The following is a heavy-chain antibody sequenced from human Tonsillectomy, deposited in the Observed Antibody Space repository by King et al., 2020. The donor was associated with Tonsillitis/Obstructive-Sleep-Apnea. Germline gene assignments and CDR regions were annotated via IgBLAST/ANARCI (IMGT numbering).Heavy chain of an antibody. J-gene: IGHJ5*02. CDR2: INHSGST. Sequence: VQLQQWGAGLLKPSETLSLTCAVYGGSFSGYYWSWIRQPPGKGLEWIGEINHSGSTNYNPSLKSRVTISVDTSKNQFSLKLSSVTAADTAVYYCARGYYDFWSGSNWFDPWGQGPLVTVSS. D-gene: IGHD3-3*01. CDR3: ARGYYDFWSGSNWFDP. V-gene: IGHV4-34*01. CDR1: GGSFSGYY.